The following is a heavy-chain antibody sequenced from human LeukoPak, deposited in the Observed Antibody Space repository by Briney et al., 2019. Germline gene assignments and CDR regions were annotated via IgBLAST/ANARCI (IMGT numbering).Heavy chain of an antibody. Sequence: SETLSLTCAVYGGSFSGYYWSWIRQPPGKGLEWIGEINHSGSTNYNPSLKSRVTISVDTSKNQFSLKLSSVTAADTAVYYCARVAGLRSLEWLSPHYYMDVWGKGTTVTVSS. CDR3: ARVAGLRSLEWLSPHYYMDV. J-gene: IGHJ6*03. D-gene: IGHD3-3*01. V-gene: IGHV4-34*01. CDR1: GGSFSGYY. CDR2: INHSGST.